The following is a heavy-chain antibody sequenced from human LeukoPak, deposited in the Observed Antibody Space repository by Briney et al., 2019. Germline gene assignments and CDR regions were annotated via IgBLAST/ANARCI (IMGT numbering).Heavy chain of an antibody. CDR2: ISWNSGSI. CDR1: GFTFDDYA. Sequence: PGGSLRLSCAASGFTFDDYAMHWVRQAPGKGLEWDSGISWNSGSIGYADSVKGRFTISRDNAKNSLYLQMNSLRAEDMALYYCAKDLTGYSSGWFDYWGQGTLVTVSS. V-gene: IGHV3-9*03. CDR3: AKDLTGYSSGWFDY. J-gene: IGHJ4*02. D-gene: IGHD6-19*01.